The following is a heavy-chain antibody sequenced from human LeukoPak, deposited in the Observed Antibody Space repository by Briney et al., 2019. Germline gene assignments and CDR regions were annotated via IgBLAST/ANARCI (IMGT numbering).Heavy chain of an antibody. CDR2: ISYDGSNK. D-gene: IGHD3-10*01. CDR1: GFTFSSYG. CDR3: AKNYGSGSPHFDY. J-gene: IGHJ4*02. Sequence: PGGSLRLSCAASGFTFSSYGMHWVRQAPGKGLEWVAIISYDGSNKYYADCVKGRFTISRDNSKNTLYLQMNSLRAEDTAVYYCAKNYGSGSPHFDYWGQGTLVTVSS. V-gene: IGHV3-30*18.